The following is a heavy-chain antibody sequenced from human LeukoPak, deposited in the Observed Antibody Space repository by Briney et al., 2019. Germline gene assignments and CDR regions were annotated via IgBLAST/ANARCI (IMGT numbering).Heavy chain of an antibody. CDR3: ARGATDPLLWFGESYNDY. V-gene: IGHV3-21*01. CDR1: GFTFSSYS. CDR2: ISSSSSYI. J-gene: IGHJ4*02. D-gene: IGHD3-10*01. Sequence: GGALRLSCAASGFTFSSYSMNWVRQAPGKGLEWVSSISSSSSYIYYADSVKGRFTISRDNAKNSLYLQMNSLRDEDTAVYYCARGATDPLLWFGESYNDYWGQGTLVTVSS.